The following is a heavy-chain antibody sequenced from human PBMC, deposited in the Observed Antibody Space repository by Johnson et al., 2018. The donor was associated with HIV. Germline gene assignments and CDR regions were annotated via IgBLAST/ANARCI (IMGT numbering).Heavy chain of an antibody. V-gene: IGHV3-33*01. J-gene: IGHJ3*02. D-gene: IGHD1-26*01. CDR3: ARRSWAFDAFDI. Sequence: QVQLVESGGGVVQPGRSLRLSCAASGFTFSSYGMHWVRQAPGKGLEWVAVIWYDGSNKYYADSVKGLFTISRDNSKNTLFMQRNSLRAEDTAVYYCARRSWAFDAFDIWGQGTMVTVSS. CDR2: IWYDGSNK. CDR1: GFTFSSYG.